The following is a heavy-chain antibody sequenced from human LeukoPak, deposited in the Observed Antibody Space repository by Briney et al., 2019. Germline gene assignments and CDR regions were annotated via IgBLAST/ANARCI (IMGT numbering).Heavy chain of an antibody. D-gene: IGHD3-10*01. CDR3: AKNGWDCYGTGHFDY. CDR2: ISGGGGNS. J-gene: IGHJ4*02. Sequence: GGSLRLSCAASGFTFSSYAMSWVRQAPGKGLEWVSAISGGGGNSYYADSVRGRFTISRDNSKNTLYLQMNSLRAEDTAIYYCAKNGWDCYGTGHFDYWRQGTLVTVSP. V-gene: IGHV3-23*01. CDR1: GFTFSSYA.